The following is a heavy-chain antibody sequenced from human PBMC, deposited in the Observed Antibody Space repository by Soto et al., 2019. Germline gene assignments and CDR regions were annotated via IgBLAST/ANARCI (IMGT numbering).Heavy chain of an antibody. D-gene: IGHD2-8*01. J-gene: IGHJ4*02. CDR2: VSGDGRST. V-gene: IGHV3-74*01. CDR1: GFTFSSYW. Sequence: LRLSCAASGFTFSSYWMHWVRQPPGKGLVWVSRVSGDGRSTNYADFVKGRFTISRDNAKNTVYLQMNSLRAEDTAVYYCARRDRNGGYCDYWGQGILVTVSS. CDR3: ARRDRNGGYCDY.